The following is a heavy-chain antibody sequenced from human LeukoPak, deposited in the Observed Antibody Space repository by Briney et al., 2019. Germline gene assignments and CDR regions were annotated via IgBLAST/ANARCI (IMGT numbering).Heavy chain of an antibody. CDR1: GYTFTSYA. J-gene: IGHJ4*02. CDR2: INAGNGNT. D-gene: IGHD1-20*01. Sequence: ASVKVSCKASGYTFTSYAMHWVRQAPGQRLEWMGWINAGNGNTKYSQKFQGRVTITRDTTASTAYMELSSLRSEDTAVYYCARAYLNNWRPFDYWGQGTLVTVSS. V-gene: IGHV1-3*01. CDR3: ARAYLNNWRPFDY.